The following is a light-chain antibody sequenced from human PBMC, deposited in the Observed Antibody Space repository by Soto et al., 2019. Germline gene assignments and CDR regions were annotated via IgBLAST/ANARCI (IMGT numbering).Light chain of an antibody. V-gene: IGKV1-39*01. CDR2: AAT. J-gene: IGKJ5*01. CDR3: LQSHSTPVT. Sequence: DVQMTQSPSSLSASVGDRVTITCRASQNIKNYLSWYQQRPGKAPRVVIFAATLLQSGVPSTFSGSGSGTEFTLTISSLHPDDFATYYCLQSHSTPVTFCQGTRL. CDR1: QNIKNY.